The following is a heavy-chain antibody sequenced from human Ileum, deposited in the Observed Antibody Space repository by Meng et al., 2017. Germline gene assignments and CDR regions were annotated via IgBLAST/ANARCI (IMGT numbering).Heavy chain of an antibody. D-gene: IGHD3-16*01. CDR3: ARGGGRYGPDFDY. CDR2: INNSGSN. J-gene: IGHJ4*02. V-gene: IGHV4-34*01. CDR1: GGCFSGYY. Sequence: QWGESLSHTSEPLSLTSGVSGGCFSGYYRGWIHQPPGKGLEWIGKINNSGSNNYNPSLKSRVTISVDTSKNQFSLKLSSVTAADTAVYYCARGGGRYGPDFDYWGQGTLVTVSS.